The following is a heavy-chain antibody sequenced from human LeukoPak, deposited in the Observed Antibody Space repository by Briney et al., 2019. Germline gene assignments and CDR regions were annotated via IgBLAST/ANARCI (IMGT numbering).Heavy chain of an antibody. D-gene: IGHD1-26*01. J-gene: IGHJ4*02. Sequence: PSETLSLTCTVSGGSISSGSYYWSWIRQPAGTGLEWIGRIYTSGSTHYNPSLKSRVTISVDTSKNQFSLKLSSVTAADTAVYYCARGGRGAEDYWGQGTLVTVSS. V-gene: IGHV4-61*02. CDR3: ARGGRGAEDY. CDR1: GGSISSGSYY. CDR2: IYTSGST.